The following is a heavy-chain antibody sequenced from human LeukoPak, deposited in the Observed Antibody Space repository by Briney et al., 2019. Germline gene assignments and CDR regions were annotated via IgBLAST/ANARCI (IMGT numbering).Heavy chain of an antibody. CDR2: IIPILGIA. J-gene: IGHJ6*02. Sequence: SVKVSCKASGGTFSSYAISWVRQAPGQGLEWMGRIIPILGIANYAQKFQGRVTITADKSTSTAYMELSSLRSEDTAVYYCARADYSNCYYYYYGMDVWGQGTTVTVSS. V-gene: IGHV1-69*04. CDR3: ARADYSNCYYYYYGMDV. D-gene: IGHD4-11*01. CDR1: GGTFSSYA.